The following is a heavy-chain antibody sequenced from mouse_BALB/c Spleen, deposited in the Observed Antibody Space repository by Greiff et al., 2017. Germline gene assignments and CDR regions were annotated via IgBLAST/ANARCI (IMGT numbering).Heavy chain of an antibody. J-gene: IGHJ3*01. D-gene: IGHD1-1*01. Sequence: QVQLQQSGAELVKPGASVKMSCKASGYTFTSYWMHWVKQRPGQGLEWIGYINPSTGYTEYNQKFKDKATLTADKSSSTAYMQLSSLTSEDSAVYYCARGDYGSSSAWFAYWGQGTLVTVSA. V-gene: IGHV1-7*01. CDR3: ARGDYGSSSAWFAY. CDR1: GYTFTSYW. CDR2: INPSTGYT.